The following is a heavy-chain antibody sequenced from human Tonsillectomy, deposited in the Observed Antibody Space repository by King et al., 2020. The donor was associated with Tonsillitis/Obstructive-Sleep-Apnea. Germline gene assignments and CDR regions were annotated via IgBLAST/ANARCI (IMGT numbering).Heavy chain of an antibody. CDR1: GFSLSTSGVG. CDR3: AHSRRRGYDLSWYYYYGMDV. V-gene: IGHV2-5*01. CDR2: IYWNDDK. Sequence: TLKESGPTLVKPTQTLTLTCTFSGFSLSTSGVGVGWIRQPPGKALEWLALIYWNDDKRYSPSLKSRLTITKATSKNQVVLTMTNMDPVDTATYYWAHSRRRGYDLSWYYYYGMDVWGQGTTGTVSS. J-gene: IGHJ6*02. D-gene: IGHD5-12*01.